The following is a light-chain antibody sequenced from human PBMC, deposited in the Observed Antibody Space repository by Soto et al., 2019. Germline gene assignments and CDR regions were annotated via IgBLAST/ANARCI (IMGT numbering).Light chain of an antibody. CDR2: GNS. CDR1: SSNIGAGYD. Sequence: QSVLTQPPSVSGAPGQRVTISCTGSSSNIGAGYDVHWYQQLPGTAPKLLIYGNSNRPSGVPDRFSGSKSGTSASLAITGLQAEDEADYYSQSYDSSLSGSGVVFGGGTKVTVL. V-gene: IGLV1-40*01. J-gene: IGLJ2*01. CDR3: QSYDSSLSGSGVV.